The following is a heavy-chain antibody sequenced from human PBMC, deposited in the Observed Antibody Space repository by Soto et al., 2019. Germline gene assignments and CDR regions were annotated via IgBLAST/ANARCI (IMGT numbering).Heavy chain of an antibody. J-gene: IGHJ6*02. D-gene: IGHD3-22*01. V-gene: IGHV3-73*01. Sequence: PGGSLRLSCAASGFTFSDSTMHWVRQASGKGLEWVGRIRSKANSYATAYAASVKGRFTISRDDSENTAYLQMNSLKAEDTAVYYCTRYGYDSGVVYVMDVWGQGTTVTVSS. CDR1: GFTFSDST. CDR2: IRSKANSYAT. CDR3: TRYGYDSGVVYVMDV.